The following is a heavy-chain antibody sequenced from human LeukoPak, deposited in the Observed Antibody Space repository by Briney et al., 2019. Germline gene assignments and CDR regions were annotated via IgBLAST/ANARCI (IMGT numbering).Heavy chain of an antibody. J-gene: IGHJ4*02. Sequence: SETLSLTCTVSGGSISSSSYYWGWIRQPPGKGLEWIGSIYYSGSTYYNPSLKSRVTISVDTSKNQFSLKLSSVTAADTAVYYCAPWFGELLGSWGQGTLVTVSS. CDR3: APWFGELLGS. CDR2: IYYSGST. V-gene: IGHV4-39*07. CDR1: GGSISSSSYY. D-gene: IGHD3-10*01.